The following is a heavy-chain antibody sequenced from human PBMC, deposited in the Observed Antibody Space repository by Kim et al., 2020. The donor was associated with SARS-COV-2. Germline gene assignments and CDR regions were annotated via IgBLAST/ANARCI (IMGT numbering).Heavy chain of an antibody. V-gene: IGHV4-39*01. CDR2: ISYRSTT. CDR3: AGLGVVAASDVS. J-gene: IGHJ5*02. D-gene: IGHD2-15*01. Sequence: SETLSLTCSVSGGSISARTYYWGWIRQPPGQGWEWIGNISYRSTTNYNLSLKIPVSMSIATTQIPFSLKLDSVTAAAAAFYYWAGLGVVAASDVSWGPGT. CDR1: GGSISARTYY.